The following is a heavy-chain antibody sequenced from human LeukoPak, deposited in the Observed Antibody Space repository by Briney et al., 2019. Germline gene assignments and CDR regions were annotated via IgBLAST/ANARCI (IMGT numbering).Heavy chain of an antibody. J-gene: IGHJ4*02. Sequence: ASVKVSCTASGYTFTSYGISWVRQAPGQGLEWMGWISAYNGNTNYAQKLQGRVTMTTDTSTSTAYMELRSLRSDDTAVYYCARIQYSGYDSGYWGQGTLVTVSS. V-gene: IGHV1-18*01. CDR1: GYTFTSYG. CDR2: ISAYNGNT. CDR3: ARIQYSGYDSGY. D-gene: IGHD5-12*01.